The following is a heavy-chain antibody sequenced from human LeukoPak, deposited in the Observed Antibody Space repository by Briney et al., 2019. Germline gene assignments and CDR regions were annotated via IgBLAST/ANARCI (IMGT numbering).Heavy chain of an antibody. CDR1: GGSITSSSYS. Sequence: SETLSLTCTVSGGSITSSSYSWGWIRQPPGKGPEWIGEINHSGSTNYNPSLKSRVTISVDTSKNQFSLKLSSVTAADTAVYYCARKRFGELFLFDPWGQGTLVTVSS. CDR3: ARKRFGELFLFDP. V-gene: IGHV4-39*07. D-gene: IGHD3-10*01. J-gene: IGHJ5*02. CDR2: INHSGST.